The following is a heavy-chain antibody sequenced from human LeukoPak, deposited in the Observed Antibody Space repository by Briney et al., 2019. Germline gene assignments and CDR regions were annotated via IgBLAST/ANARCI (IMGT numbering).Heavy chain of an antibody. J-gene: IGHJ4*02. V-gene: IGHV3-23*01. D-gene: IGHD2-15*01. Sequence: HAGGSLRLSCAASGFTFSSYAMSWVRQAPGKGLEWVSGISGSGGSTYYADSVKGRFTISRDNSKNTLHLQMNSLRAEDTAVYYCAKHIVVVVAATNYWGQGTLVTVSS. CDR3: AKHIVVVVAATNY. CDR1: GFTFSSYA. CDR2: ISGSGGST.